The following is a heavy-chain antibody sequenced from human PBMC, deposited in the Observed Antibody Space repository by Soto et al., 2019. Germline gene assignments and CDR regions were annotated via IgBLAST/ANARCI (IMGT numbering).Heavy chain of an antibody. CDR2: IIPIFGKE. CDR1: GGTFSSYA. Sequence: QVQLVQSGAEVKKPGSSVKVSCKASGGTFSSYAISWVRQAPGQGLEWMGGIIPIFGKENYAQKFQGRVKITADESTSPAYMELSSLRSEDTAVYYCARDSVGFPLTTIFGVVNPNWFDPWGQGTLVTVSS. CDR3: ARDSVGFPLTTIFGVVNPNWFDP. D-gene: IGHD3-3*01. J-gene: IGHJ5*02. V-gene: IGHV1-69*01.